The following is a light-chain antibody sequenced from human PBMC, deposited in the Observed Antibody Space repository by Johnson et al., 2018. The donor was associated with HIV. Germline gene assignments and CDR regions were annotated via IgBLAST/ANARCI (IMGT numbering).Light chain of an antibody. CDR1: SSNIGSNF. Sequence: QSVLTQPPSVSAAPGQKVTISCSGSSSNIGSNFVSWYKQLPGKAPKLLIYDNNKRPLGIPDRFSGSKSGASATLAITGLQTGDEADYYCGTWDSSLSAHYVFGTGTKVTVL. CDR3: GTWDSSLSAHYV. V-gene: IGLV1-51*01. CDR2: DNN. J-gene: IGLJ1*01.